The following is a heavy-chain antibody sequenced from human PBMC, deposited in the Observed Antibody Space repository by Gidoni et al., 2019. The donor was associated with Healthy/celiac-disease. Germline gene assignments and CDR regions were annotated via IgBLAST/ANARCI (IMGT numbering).Heavy chain of an antibody. J-gene: IGHJ6*02. CDR1: GYTFTSYD. CDR3: ARGRIVATINYYYYGMDV. CDR2: MNPNSGNT. Sequence: QVQLVQSGAEVKKPGASVKVSCKASGYTFTSYDINWVRQATGQGLEWMGWMNPNSGNTGYAQKFQGRVTMTRNTSISTAYMELSSLRSEDTAVYYCARGRIVATINYYYYGMDVWGQGTTVTVSS. V-gene: IGHV1-8*01. D-gene: IGHD5-12*01.